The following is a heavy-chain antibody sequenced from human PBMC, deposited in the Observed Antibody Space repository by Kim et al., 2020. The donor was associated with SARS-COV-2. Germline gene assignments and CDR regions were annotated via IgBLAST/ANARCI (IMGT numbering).Heavy chain of an antibody. CDR1: GFTFNRNS. J-gene: IGHJ4*02. CDR3: ASLLGVVTTFNY. CDR2: ISSDGSVK. Sequence: GGSLRLSCAASGFTFNRNSMSWVRQPPGKGLEWVATISSDGSVKYYLDSLRGRFTISRDNARNSLFLQMNTLTAEDTAIYYCASLLGVVTTFNYWGQGTL. V-gene: IGHV3-7*01. D-gene: IGHD3-22*01.